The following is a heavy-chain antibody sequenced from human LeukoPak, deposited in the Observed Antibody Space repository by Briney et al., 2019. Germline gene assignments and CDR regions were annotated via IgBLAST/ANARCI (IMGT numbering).Heavy chain of an antibody. D-gene: IGHD2-8*01. CDR3: ARGGLVYATSRPPENY. J-gene: IGHJ4*02. CDR2: MNPNSGNT. Sequence: ASVKVSCKSSGYTFTSYDIHWVRQATGQGLEWMGWMNPNSGNTGYAQKFQGRVTMTRNTSISTAYMELSSLRSEDTAVYYCARGGLVYATSRPPENYWGQGTLVTVSS. CDR1: GYTFTSYD. V-gene: IGHV1-8*01.